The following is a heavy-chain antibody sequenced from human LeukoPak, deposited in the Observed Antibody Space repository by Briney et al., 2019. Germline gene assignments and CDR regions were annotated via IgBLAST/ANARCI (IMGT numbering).Heavy chain of an antibody. CDR1: GGSISSGSYY. J-gene: IGHJ4*02. Sequence: SETLSLTCTVSGGSISSGSYYWSWIRQPAGKGLEWIGRIYTSGSTNYNPSLKSRVTISVDTSKNQFSLKLSSVNAADTSVYFCASHPPRAARPYYFDYWGQGTLITVSS. V-gene: IGHV4-61*02. CDR3: ASHPPRAARPYYFDY. CDR2: IYTSGST. D-gene: IGHD6-6*01.